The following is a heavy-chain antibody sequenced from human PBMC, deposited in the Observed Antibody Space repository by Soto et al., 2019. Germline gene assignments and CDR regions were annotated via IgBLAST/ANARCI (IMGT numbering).Heavy chain of an antibody. D-gene: IGHD3-22*01. V-gene: IGHV1-69*13. J-gene: IGHJ5*02. Sequence: ASVKVSCKASGGTFSSYAISWVRQAPGQGLEWMGGIIPIFGTANYAQKFQGRVTITADESTSTAYMELSSLRSEDTAVYYCARGADYDSSGIRLNWFDPWGQGTLVTVSS. CDR2: IIPIFGTA. CDR1: GGTFSSYA. CDR3: ARGADYDSSGIRLNWFDP.